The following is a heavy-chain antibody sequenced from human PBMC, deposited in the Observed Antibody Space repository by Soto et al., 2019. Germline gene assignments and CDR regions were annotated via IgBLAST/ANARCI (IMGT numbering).Heavy chain of an antibody. CDR1: RFIFSNCP. V-gene: IGHV3-23*01. Sequence: GGSLRLSCAACRFIFSNCPLRLVRQTPGKGPEWVSAISGRGDRTYYADSVEGRFTISRDNSKDTLYLQMNSLRAEDTAVYYSAKAAGYRGLSDYWGQGTLVTVSA. J-gene: IGHJ4*02. CDR3: AKAAGYRGLSDY. D-gene: IGHD2-15*01. CDR2: ISGRGDRT.